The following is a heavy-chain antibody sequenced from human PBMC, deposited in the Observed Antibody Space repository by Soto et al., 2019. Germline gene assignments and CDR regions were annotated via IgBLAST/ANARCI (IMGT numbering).Heavy chain of an antibody. V-gene: IGHV1-8*01. D-gene: IGHD2-15*01. Sequence: QVQLVQSGAEVKKPGASVKVSCKASGYTFTSYDINWVRQATGQGLEWMGWMNPNSGNTGYAQKVQGRVSMTRNASISTAYRELSSLRSEDTAVYYCARPKGVVVAAYGMDVWGQGTTVTVSS. CDR2: MNPNSGNT. CDR1: GYTFTSYD. CDR3: ARPKGVVVAAYGMDV. J-gene: IGHJ6*02.